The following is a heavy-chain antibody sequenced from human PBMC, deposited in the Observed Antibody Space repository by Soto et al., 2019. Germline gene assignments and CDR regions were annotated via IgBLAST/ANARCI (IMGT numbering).Heavy chain of an antibody. V-gene: IGHV1-3*01. CDR1: GYSFTAYY. J-gene: IGHJ6*02. D-gene: IGHD2-2*01. Sequence: ASVKVSCKASGYSFTAYYIHWVRQAPGQRLEWMGWINAGNGNTKYSQKFQGRVTITRDTSASTAYMELSSLRSEDTAVYYCASSYCISTSCPPYYGMDVWGQGTTVTVSS. CDR3: ASSYCISTSCPPYYGMDV. CDR2: INAGNGNT.